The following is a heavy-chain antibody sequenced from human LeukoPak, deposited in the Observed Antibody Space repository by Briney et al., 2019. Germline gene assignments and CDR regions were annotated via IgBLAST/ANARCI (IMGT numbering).Heavy chain of an antibody. CDR2: ISGNGGTT. CDR1: GFTFSTHA. Sequence: PGGSLRLSCAASGFTFSTHAMRWVRQAPGKGLEWVSTISGNGGTTYYADCVKGRFTISRDNSKNTLYLQMNSLRVEDTAVYYCAKPPPDSSSWLFDYWGQGTLVTVSS. D-gene: IGHD6-13*01. V-gene: IGHV3-23*01. J-gene: IGHJ4*02. CDR3: AKPPPDSSSWLFDY.